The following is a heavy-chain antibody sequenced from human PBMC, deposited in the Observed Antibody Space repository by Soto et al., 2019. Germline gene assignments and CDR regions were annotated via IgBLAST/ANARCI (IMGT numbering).Heavy chain of an antibody. Sequence: EVHLVESGGGLVQPGGCLRLSCATSGFNFSTYWVHWVRQVPGKGLVWVSRINSDGTITDYADPVKGRFTTSRDNAKKKLSLEMNSLRADDTAIYYCIRDGGGRYYGGFDNWGQGTLVTVSS. J-gene: IGHJ4*02. CDR3: IRDGGGRYYGGFDN. V-gene: IGHV3-74*01. CDR1: GFNFSTYW. D-gene: IGHD1-26*01. CDR2: INSDGTIT.